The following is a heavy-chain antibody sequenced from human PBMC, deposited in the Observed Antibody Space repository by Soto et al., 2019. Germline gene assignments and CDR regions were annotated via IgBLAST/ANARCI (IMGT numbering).Heavy chain of an antibody. CDR3: ARGGNVLLWFGEHYYDGREV. J-gene: IGHJ6*02. CDR1: GGSISSYY. CDR2: IYYSGST. V-gene: IGHV4-59*01. D-gene: IGHD3-10*01. Sequence: SETLSLTCTVSGGSISSYYWSWIRQPPGKGLEWIGYIYYSGSTNYNPSLKSRVTISVDTSKNQFSLKLSSVTAADTAVYYCARGGNVLLWFGEHYYDGREVWGQGTTVTVS.